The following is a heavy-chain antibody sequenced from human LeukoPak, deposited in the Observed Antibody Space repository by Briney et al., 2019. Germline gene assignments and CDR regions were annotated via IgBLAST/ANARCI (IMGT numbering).Heavy chain of an antibody. J-gene: IGHJ4*02. CDR2: ISSSSSYI. D-gene: IGHD3-3*01. V-gene: IGHV3-21*01. Sequence: PGGSLRLSCAASGFTFSSYSMNWVRQAPGKGLEWVSPISSSSSYIYYADSVKGRFTISRDNAKNSLYLQMNSLRAEDTAVYYCARDQYDFWSGYYTGIYGYWGQGTLVTVSS. CDR1: GFTFSSYS. CDR3: ARDQYDFWSGYYTGIYGY.